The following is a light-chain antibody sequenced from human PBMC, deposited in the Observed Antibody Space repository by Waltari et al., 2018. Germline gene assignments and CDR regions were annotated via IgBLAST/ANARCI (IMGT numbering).Light chain of an antibody. CDR1: QSISSW. V-gene: IGKV1-12*01. CDR3: LQFNSSPRT. CDR2: KAS. J-gene: IGKJ1*01. Sequence: DTQMTQSPSSLSASVGDTVTITCRASQSISSWLAWYQQKPGKAPNLLISKASSLQSGVPSRFSGSGSGTDFTLTISSLQPEDFATYYCLQFNSSPRTFGQGTKVEIK.